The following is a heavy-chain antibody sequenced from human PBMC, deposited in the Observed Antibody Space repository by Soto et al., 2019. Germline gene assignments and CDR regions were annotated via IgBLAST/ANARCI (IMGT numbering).Heavy chain of an antibody. D-gene: IGHD2-21*02. CDR1: GYIFTDHC. CDR2: ICPGYSNI. CDR3: ARRHYCRGDCTINPDYSYGMDV. J-gene: IGHJ6*02. V-gene: IGHV5-51*01. Sequence: EVQVVQSGAEVKEPGESLKISCKGSGYIFTDHCIVWVRQMAVKGLEWVGIICPGYSNIIYRPSVQGQVTISADMSISTADLQWSSLKASDTAIYYCARRHYCRGDCTINPDYSYGMDVWGQGTTVTVSS.